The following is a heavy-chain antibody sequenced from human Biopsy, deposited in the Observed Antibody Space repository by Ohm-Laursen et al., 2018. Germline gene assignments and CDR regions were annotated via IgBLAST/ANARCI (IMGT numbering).Heavy chain of an antibody. CDR1: GGSISSDY. J-gene: IGHJ6*02. D-gene: IGHD2/OR15-2a*01. CDR3: ARATNSTGWPYYYFYGMDV. V-gene: IGHV4-59*01. Sequence: TLSLTCPVSGGSISSDYWSWIRQIPGKGLEWIGYIYYSGSTNYNPSLKSRVTISVDTSKDQFSLRLNSVTAADTAVYYCARATNSTGWPYYYFYGMDVWGQGTTVTVSS. CDR2: IYYSGST.